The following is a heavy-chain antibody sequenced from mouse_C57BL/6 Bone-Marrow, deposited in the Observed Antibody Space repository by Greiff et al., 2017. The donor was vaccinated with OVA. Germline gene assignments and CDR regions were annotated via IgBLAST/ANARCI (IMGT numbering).Heavy chain of an antibody. V-gene: IGHV6-3*01. J-gene: IGHJ1*03. D-gene: IGHD2-14*01. CDR1: GFTFSNYW. CDR3: TGGGVRRGYFDV. Sequence: EVKVEESGGGLVQPGGSMKLSCVASGFTFSNYWMNWVRQSPEKGLEWVAQIRLKSDNYATHYAESVKGRFTISRDDSKSSVYLQMNNLRAEDTGIYYCTGGGVRRGYFDVWGTGTTVTVSS. CDR2: IRLKSDNYAT.